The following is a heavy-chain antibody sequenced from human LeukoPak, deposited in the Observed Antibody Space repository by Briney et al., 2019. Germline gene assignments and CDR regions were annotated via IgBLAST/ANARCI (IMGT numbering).Heavy chain of an antibody. V-gene: IGHV1-2*02. Sequence: GASVKVSCKASGYTFTGYYMHWVRQAPGQGLEWMGWINPNSGGTNYAQKFQGRVTMTRDTSISTAYMELSRLRSDDTAVYYCARSFREQFTGFDPRGQGTLVTVSS. CDR2: INPNSGGT. CDR1: GYTFTGYY. J-gene: IGHJ5*02. CDR3: ARSFREQFTGFDP. D-gene: IGHD3-10*01.